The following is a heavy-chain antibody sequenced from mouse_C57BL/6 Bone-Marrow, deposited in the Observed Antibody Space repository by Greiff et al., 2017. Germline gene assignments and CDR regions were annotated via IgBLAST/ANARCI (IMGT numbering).Heavy chain of an antibody. CDR1: GYTFTDYY. Sequence: EVQLQQSGPELVKPGASVKISCKASGYTFTDYYMNWVKQSHGKSLEWIGDINPNNGGTSYNQKFKGKATLTVDKSSSTAYMELRSLTSEDSAVYYCARRSIYYDYLYYYAMDYWGQGTSVTVSS. J-gene: IGHJ4*01. D-gene: IGHD2-4*01. CDR2: INPNNGGT. CDR3: ARRSIYYDYLYYYAMDY. V-gene: IGHV1-26*01.